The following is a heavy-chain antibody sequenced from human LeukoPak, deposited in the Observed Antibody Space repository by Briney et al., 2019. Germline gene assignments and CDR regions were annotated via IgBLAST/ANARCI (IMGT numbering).Heavy chain of an antibody. D-gene: IGHD2-8*02. CDR1: GGSISSTRYY. J-gene: IGHJ4*02. CDR3: ARAVAYGIDTGYFDY. V-gene: IGHV4-39*07. Sequence: SETLSLTCTVSGGSISSTRYYWGWIRQPPGKGLEWIGSIYYIGSTYYNPSLKSRVTISVDTSKNQFSLNLNSVTAADTAVYYCARAVAYGIDTGYFDYWGQGTLVTVSS. CDR2: IYYIGST.